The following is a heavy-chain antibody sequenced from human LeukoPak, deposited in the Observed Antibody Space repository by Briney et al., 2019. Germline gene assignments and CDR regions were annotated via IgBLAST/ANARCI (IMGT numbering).Heavy chain of an antibody. D-gene: IGHD2-15*01. V-gene: IGHV4-59*08. CDR1: GGSISSYY. CDR3: ERHCSGGNCYFYGMDV. Sequence: SETLSLTCTVSGGSISSYYWSWIRQPPGKGLERIGYSYYSGNTNYNPSLKSRVTISVDTSKNQISLTLSSGTAADTAVYYCERHCSGGNCYFYGMDVWGQGTTVTVSS. CDR2: SYYSGNT. J-gene: IGHJ6*02.